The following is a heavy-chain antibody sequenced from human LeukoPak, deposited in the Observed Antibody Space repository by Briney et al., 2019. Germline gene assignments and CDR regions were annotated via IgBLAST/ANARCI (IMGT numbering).Heavy chain of an antibody. Sequence: ASVKVSCKASGGTFSSYAISWVRQAPGQGLGWMGGIIPIFGTENYAQKFQGRVTITADESTSTAYMELSSLRSEDTAVYYCARVSYYDSSGYSPFDYWGQGTLVTVSS. V-gene: IGHV1-69*01. CDR2: IIPIFGTE. J-gene: IGHJ4*02. CDR3: ARVSYYDSSGYSPFDY. CDR1: GGTFSSYA. D-gene: IGHD3-22*01.